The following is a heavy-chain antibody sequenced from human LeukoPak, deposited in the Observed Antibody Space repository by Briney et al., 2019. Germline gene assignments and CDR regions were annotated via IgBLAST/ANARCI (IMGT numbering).Heavy chain of an antibody. Sequence: GGSLRLSCAASGFTFSSYGMHWVRQAPGKGLEWVAFIRYDGSNKYYADSVKGRFTISRDNSKNTLYLQMNSLRAEDTAVYYCAKEGSYCSSTSCSYWYFDLWGRGTLVTVSS. CDR3: AKEGSYCSSTSCSYWYFDL. CDR1: GFTFSSYG. J-gene: IGHJ2*01. CDR2: IRYDGSNK. D-gene: IGHD2-2*01. V-gene: IGHV3-30*02.